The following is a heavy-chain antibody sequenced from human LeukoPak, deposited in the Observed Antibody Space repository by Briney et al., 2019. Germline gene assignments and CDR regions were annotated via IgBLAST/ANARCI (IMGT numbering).Heavy chain of an antibody. J-gene: IGHJ6*04. D-gene: IGHD3-9*01. CDR2: INHSGST. V-gene: IGHV4-34*01. CDR3: ARGWYYDTPRPLDV. Sequence: SETLSLTCTVSGGSISSYYWSWIRQPPGKGLEWIGEINHSGSTNYNPSLKSRVTISVDTSKNQFSLKLSSVTAADTAVYYCARGWYYDTPRPLDVWGKGTTVTVSS. CDR1: GGSISSYY.